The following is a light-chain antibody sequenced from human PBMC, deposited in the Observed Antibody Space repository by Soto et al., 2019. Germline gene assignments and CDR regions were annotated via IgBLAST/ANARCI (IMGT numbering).Light chain of an antibody. CDR2: EVS. J-gene: IGLJ1*01. V-gene: IGLV2-14*01. CDR1: SSDVGGYNY. CDR3: SSYTRSRTSYV. Sequence: QSVLTQPASVSGSPGQSITISCTGTSSDVGGYNYVSWYQQHPGKAPKLMIYEVSNRPSRVSNRFSGSKSGNTASLTISGLQAEDEADYYCSSYTRSRTSYVFGTGTQLTVL.